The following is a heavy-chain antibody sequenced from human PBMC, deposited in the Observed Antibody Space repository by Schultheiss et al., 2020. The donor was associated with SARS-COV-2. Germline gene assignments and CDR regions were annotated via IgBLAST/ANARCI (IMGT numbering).Heavy chain of an antibody. J-gene: IGHJ3*02. V-gene: IGHV4-4*07. Sequence: SETLSLTCTVSGGSISSYYWSWIRQPPGKGLEWIGRIYTSGSTNYNPSLKSRVTMSVDTSKNQFSLKLSSVTAADTAVYYCARRFRSLYDSSAVDAFDIWGQGTMVTVSS. D-gene: IGHD3-22*01. CDR1: GGSISSYY. CDR3: ARRFRSLYDSSAVDAFDI. CDR2: IYTSGST.